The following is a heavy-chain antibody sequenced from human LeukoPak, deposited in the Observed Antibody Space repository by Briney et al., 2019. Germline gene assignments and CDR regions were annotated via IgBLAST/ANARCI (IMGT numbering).Heavy chain of an antibody. CDR2: FDPEDGET. D-gene: IGHD4-17*01. CDR3: ATGATVTTPGRLTYYYYYYMDV. CDR1: GYTLTELS. Sequence: GASVKVSCKVSGYTLTELSMHWVRQAPGKGLEWMGGFDPEDGETIYAQKFQGRVTMTEDTSTDTAYMELSSLRSEDTAVYYCATGATVTTPGRLTYYYYYYMDVWGKGTTVTVSS. V-gene: IGHV1-24*01. J-gene: IGHJ6*03.